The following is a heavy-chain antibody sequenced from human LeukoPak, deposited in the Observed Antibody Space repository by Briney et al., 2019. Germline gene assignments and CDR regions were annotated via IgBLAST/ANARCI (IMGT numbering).Heavy chain of an antibody. D-gene: IGHD6-6*01. V-gene: IGHV4-4*09. CDR3: ARHSIAARRGGFDY. Sequence: PSETLSLTCTVSGGSISSYYWSWIRQPPGKGLEWIGYIYTSGSTNYNPSLKSRVTISVDTSKNQFSLKLSSVTAADTAVYYCARHSIAARRGGFDYWGQGTLVTVSS. CDR2: IYTSGST. J-gene: IGHJ4*02. CDR1: GGSISSYY.